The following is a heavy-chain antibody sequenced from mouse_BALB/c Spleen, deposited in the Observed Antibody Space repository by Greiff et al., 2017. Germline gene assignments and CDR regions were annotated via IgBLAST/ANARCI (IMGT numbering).Heavy chain of an antibody. CDR2: ISSGGST. D-gene: IGHD2-2*01. V-gene: IGHV5-6-5*01. Sequence: EVMLVESGGGLVKPGGSLKLSCAASGFTFSSYTMSWVRQTPEKRLEWVASISSGGSTYYPDSVKGRFTISRDNARNILYLQMGSLRSEDTAMYYCAREGGYPDYWGQGTTLTVSS. CDR3: AREGGYPDY. CDR1: GFTFSSYT. J-gene: IGHJ2*01.